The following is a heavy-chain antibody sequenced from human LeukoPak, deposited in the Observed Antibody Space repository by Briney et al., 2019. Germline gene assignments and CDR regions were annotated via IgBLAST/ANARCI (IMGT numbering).Heavy chain of an antibody. CDR2: IYTSGST. D-gene: IGHD6-13*01. Sequence: SETLSLTCTVSGGSISSGSYYWSWIRQPAGKGLEWIGRIYTSGSTNYNPSLKSRVTISVDTSKNQFSLKLSSVTAADTAVYYCAREIGIAAAGTGWFDPWGQGTLVTVSS. CDR1: GGSISSGSYY. J-gene: IGHJ5*02. V-gene: IGHV4-61*02. CDR3: AREIGIAAAGTGWFDP.